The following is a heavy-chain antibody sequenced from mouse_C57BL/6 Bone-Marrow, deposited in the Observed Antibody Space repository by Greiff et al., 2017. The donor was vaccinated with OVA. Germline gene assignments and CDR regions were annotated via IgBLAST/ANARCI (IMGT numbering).Heavy chain of an antibody. CDR3: TITTVVATKWYCDV. V-gene: IGHV14-4*01. Sequence: EVQLQESGAELVRPGASVKLSCTASGFNIKDDYMHWVKQRPEQGLEWIGWIDPENGDTEYASKFQGKATITADTSSNTAYLQLSSLTSEDTAVYYCTITTVVATKWYCDVWGTGTTVTVSS. D-gene: IGHD1-1*01. CDR2: IDPENGDT. CDR1: GFNIKDDY. J-gene: IGHJ1*03.